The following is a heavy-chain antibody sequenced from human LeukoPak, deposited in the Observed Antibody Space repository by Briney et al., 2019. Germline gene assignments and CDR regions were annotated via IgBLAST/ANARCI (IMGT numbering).Heavy chain of an antibody. J-gene: IGHJ4*02. CDR3: AKYCSGGNCYSGLY. CDR1: GFTFSNYW. CDR2: FSSSGGST. Sequence: GGSLRLSCAASGFTFSNYWMTWVRQAPGKGLEWVSTFSSSGGSTYYADSVKGRFTISRDSSKNTLFLQMNSLRAEDTAVYYCAKYCSGGNCYSGLYWGQGTLVTVSS. V-gene: IGHV3-23*01. D-gene: IGHD2-15*01.